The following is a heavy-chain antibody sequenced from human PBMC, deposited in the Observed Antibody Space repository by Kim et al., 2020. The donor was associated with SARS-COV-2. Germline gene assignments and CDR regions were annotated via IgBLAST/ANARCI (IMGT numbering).Heavy chain of an antibody. Sequence: GGSLRLSCAASGFTFSSYAMSWVRQAPGKGLEWVSAISGSGGSTYYADSVKGRFTISRDNSKNTLYLQMNSLRAEDTAVYYCAKDYYITMVRGEDAFDIWGQGTMVTVSS. CDR2: ISGSGGST. D-gene: IGHD3-10*01. J-gene: IGHJ3*02. V-gene: IGHV3-23*01. CDR1: GFTFSSYA. CDR3: AKDYYITMVRGEDAFDI.